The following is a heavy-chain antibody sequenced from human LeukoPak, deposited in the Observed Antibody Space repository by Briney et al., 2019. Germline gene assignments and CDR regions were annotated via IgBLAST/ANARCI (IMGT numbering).Heavy chain of an antibody. D-gene: IGHD6-19*01. CDR2: INPNSGGT. CDR1: GYTFTGYY. CDR3: ARALPVFSSGWFVYFDY. Sequence: ASVKVSCKASGYTFTGYYMHWVRQAPGQGLEWMGWINPNSGGTNYAQKFQGRVTMTRDTSISTAYMELSRLSSDDTAVYYCARALPVFSSGWFVYFDYWGQGTLVTVSS. J-gene: IGHJ4*02. V-gene: IGHV1-2*02.